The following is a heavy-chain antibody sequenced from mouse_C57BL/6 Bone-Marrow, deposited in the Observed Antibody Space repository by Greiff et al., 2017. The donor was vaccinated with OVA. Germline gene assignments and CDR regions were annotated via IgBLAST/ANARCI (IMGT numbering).Heavy chain of an antibody. CDR3: ASSSLYYFDY. D-gene: IGHD1-1*01. Sequence: VQLQESGAELARPGASVKLSCKASGYTFTSYGISWVKQRTGQGLEWIGEIYPRSGNTYYNEKFKGKATLTADKSSSTAYMESRSLTSEDSAVYYCASSSLYYFDYWGQGTTLTVSS. V-gene: IGHV1-81*01. CDR2: IYPRSGNT. J-gene: IGHJ2*01. CDR1: GYTFTSYG.